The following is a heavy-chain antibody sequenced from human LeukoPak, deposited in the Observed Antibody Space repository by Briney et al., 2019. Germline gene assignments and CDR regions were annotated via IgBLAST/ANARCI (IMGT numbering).Heavy chain of an antibody. V-gene: IGHV3-9*01. Sequence: PGGSLRLSCAASGFTFDDYAMHWVRQAPGKGLEWVSGISWNSGSIGYADSVKGRFTISRDNAKNSLYLQMNSLRAEDTAVYYCARDTYYYDRAGFGYWGQGTLVTVSS. J-gene: IGHJ4*02. CDR3: ARDTYYYDRAGFGY. CDR2: ISWNSGSI. D-gene: IGHD3-22*01. CDR1: GFTFDDYA.